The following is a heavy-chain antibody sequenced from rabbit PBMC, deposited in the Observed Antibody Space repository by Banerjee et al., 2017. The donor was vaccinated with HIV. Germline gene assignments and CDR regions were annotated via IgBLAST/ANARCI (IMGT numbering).Heavy chain of an antibody. D-gene: IGHD4-1*01. J-gene: IGHJ4*01. CDR2: IYTGSSGST. Sequence: QSLEESGGDLVKPGASLTLTCTASGFSFSTNYYMCWVRQAPGKGLEWIACIYTGSSGSTYYASWAKGRFTISKTSSTTVTLQMTSLTAADTATYFCARDLAGVTGWNFGLWGQGTLVTVS. CDR1: GFSFSTNYY. V-gene: IGHV1S40*01. CDR3: ARDLAGVTGWNFGL.